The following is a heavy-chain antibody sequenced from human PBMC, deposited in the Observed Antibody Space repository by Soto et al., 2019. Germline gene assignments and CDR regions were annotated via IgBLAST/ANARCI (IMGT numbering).Heavy chain of an antibody. CDR3: ARVGDSGSYLY. CDR1: GFTFSSYD. J-gene: IGHJ4*02. V-gene: IGHV3-13*01. Sequence: GGSLRLSCAASGFTFSSYDMHWVRQATGKGLEWVSAIGTAGDTYYPGSVKGRFTISRDNAKNSLYLQMNSLRAEDTAVYYCARVGDSGSYLYWGQGTLVTVSS. D-gene: IGHD1-26*01. CDR2: IGTAGDT.